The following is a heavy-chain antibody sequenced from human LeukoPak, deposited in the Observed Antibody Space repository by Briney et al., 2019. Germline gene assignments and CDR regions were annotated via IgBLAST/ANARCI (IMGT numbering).Heavy chain of an antibody. CDR1: GFTFSSYA. D-gene: IGHD6-25*01. J-gene: IGHJ6*03. V-gene: IGHV3-23*01. Sequence: GGSLRLSCAASGFTFSSYAMSWVRQAPGEGPEWVSTISIDGGRTYYADSVKGRFTVSRDTSKNTLYLQMNSLRAEDTAVYYCARKGIGSSRYQIMDVWGKGTTVTVSS. CDR2: ISIDGGRT. CDR3: ARKGIGSSRYQIMDV.